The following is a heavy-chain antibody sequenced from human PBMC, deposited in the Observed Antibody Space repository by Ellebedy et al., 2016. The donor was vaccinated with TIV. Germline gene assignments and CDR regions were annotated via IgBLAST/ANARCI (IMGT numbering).Heavy chain of an antibody. CDR3: TRRLGVAAAGEFDS. J-gene: IGHJ4*02. D-gene: IGHD6-25*01. CDR1: GYKFSDYW. CDR2: IFPGDSDT. V-gene: IGHV5-51*07. Sequence: GESLKISCRTSGYKFSDYWVAWVHQMPGKGLELVSMIFPGDSDTRYSPSFQGRVTTSADASATTIYLQWNNLKTSDSAIYFCTRRLGVAAAGEFDSWGQGTLVTVSS.